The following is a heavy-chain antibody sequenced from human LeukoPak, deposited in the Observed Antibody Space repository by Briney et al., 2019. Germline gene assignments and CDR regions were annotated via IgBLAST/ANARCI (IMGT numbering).Heavy chain of an antibody. V-gene: IGHV3-9*01. D-gene: IGHD3-22*01. CDR3: AKGSDYDSSGYSPYFDY. J-gene: IGHJ4*02. Sequence: GRSLRLSCAASGFTFDDYAMHWVRQAPGKGLEWVSGISWNSGSIGYADSVKGRFTISRDNSKNTLYLQMNSLRAEDTAVYYCAKGSDYDSSGYSPYFDYWGQGTLVTVSS. CDR1: GFTFDDYA. CDR2: ISWNSGSI.